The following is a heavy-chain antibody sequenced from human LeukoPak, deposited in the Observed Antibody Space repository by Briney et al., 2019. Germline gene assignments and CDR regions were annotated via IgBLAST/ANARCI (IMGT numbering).Heavy chain of an antibody. CDR3: ARGELYYGDGNYFDY. CDR2: IYTSGST. J-gene: IGHJ4*02. D-gene: IGHD3-10*01. Sequence: SETLSLTCTVSGGSINSYYWSWIRQPAGKGLEWIGRIYTSGSTNYNPSLKSRVTMSVDTSKNQFSLKLSSVTAADTAVYYCARGELYYGDGNYFDYWGQGTLVTVSS. V-gene: IGHV4-4*07. CDR1: GGSINSYY.